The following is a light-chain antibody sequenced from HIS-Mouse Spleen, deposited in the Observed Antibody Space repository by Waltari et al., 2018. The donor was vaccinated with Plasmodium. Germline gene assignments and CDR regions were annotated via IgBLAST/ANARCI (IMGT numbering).Light chain of an antibody. CDR3: QVWDSSSDHPV. J-gene: IGLJ2*01. V-gene: IGLV3-21*02. CDR1: NIGSKS. CDR2: DDS. Sequence: SYVLTQPPSVSVAPGQTARITCGGNNIGSKSVHWYQQKPGQAPVLVVYDDSDRPSGSPERCAGSNSGNTATLTISRGEAGDEADYYCQVWDSSSDHPVFGGGTKLTVL.